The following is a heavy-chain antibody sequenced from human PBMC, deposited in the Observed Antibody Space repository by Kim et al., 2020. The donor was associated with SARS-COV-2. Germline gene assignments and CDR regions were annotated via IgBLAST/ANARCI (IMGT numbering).Heavy chain of an antibody. CDR2: IYSGGST. CDR1: GFTVSSNY. V-gene: IGHV3-66*01. D-gene: IGHD3-22*01. Sequence: GGSLRLSCAASGFTVSSNYTSWVRQAPGKGLEWVSVIYSGGSTYYADSVKGRFTISRDNSKNTLYLQMNSLRAEDTAVYYCAPDYYDSSGYYYGGWDWGQGTLVTVSS. J-gene: IGHJ4*02. CDR3: APDYYDSSGYYYGGWD.